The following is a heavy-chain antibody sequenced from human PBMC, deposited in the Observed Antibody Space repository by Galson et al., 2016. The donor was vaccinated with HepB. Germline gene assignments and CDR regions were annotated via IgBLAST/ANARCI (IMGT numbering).Heavy chain of an antibody. CDR1: GFILSGSV. Sequence: SLRLSCAGSGFILSGSVIHWVRQASGKGLEWVGRSRRKNNNYATAYAASVKGRFTISRDDSKNMAFLQMTSLKTEDTAVYYCIYGAASRDYWGQGTAVTVSA. J-gene: IGHJ4*02. D-gene: IGHD4/OR15-4a*01. CDR3: IYGAASRDY. V-gene: IGHV3-73*01. CDR2: SRRKNNNYAT.